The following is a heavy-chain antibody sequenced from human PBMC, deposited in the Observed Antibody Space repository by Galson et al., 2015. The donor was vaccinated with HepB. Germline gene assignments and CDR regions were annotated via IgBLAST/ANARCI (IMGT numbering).Heavy chain of an antibody. J-gene: IGHJ6*02. CDR2: IRSKANSYAT. CDR3: TRLKTRGISYYGMDV. D-gene: IGHD1-14*01. Sequence: LRLSCAASGFTFSGSAMHWVRQASGKGLEWVGRIRSKANSYATAYAASVKGRFTISRDDSKNTAYLQMNSLKTEDTAVYYCTRLKTRGISYYGMDVWGQGTTVTVSS. CDR1: GFTFSGSA. V-gene: IGHV3-73*01.